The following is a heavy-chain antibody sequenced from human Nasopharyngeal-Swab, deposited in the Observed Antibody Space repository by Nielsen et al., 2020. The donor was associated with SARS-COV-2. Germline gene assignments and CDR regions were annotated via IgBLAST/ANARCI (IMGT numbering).Heavy chain of an antibody. CDR3: ARENDSSGYYYVRWFDL. Sequence: GESLKISCAASGFTFSDYYMSWIRQAPGKGLEWVSYISSSGSTIYYADSVKGRFTISRDNAKNSLYLQMNSLRAEDTAVYYCARENDSSGYYYVRWFDLWGQGTLVTVSS. V-gene: IGHV3-11*01. CDR2: ISSSGSTI. D-gene: IGHD3-22*01. CDR1: GFTFSDYY. J-gene: IGHJ5*02.